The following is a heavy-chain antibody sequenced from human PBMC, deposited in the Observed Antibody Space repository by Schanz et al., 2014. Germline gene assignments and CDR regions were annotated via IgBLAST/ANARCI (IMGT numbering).Heavy chain of an antibody. J-gene: IGHJ4*02. CDR3: AKDLLYGAPMPLNHLDY. CDR1: GFTFSSYA. CDR2: LSGSGGST. D-gene: IGHD2-2*01. V-gene: IGHV3-23*01. Sequence: EVQLLESGGGLVQPGGSLRLSCAASGFTFSSYAMSWVRQAPGKGLEWVSALSGSGGSTYYADSVKGRFTISRDNSKNTLYLQMNSLRAEDTAVYYCAKDLLYGAPMPLNHLDYWGQGTLVTVS.